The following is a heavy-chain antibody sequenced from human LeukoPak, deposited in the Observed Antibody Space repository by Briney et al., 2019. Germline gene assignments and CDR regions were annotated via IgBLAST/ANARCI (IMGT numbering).Heavy chain of an antibody. D-gene: IGHD3-10*01. CDR3: ARDSGNSVSPFDY. V-gene: IGHV3-23*01. J-gene: IGHJ4*02. Sequence: GGSLRLSCTASGFTFSSYAMSWVRQPPGKGLEWVSAISDSGGDTYYADSVKGRFTISRDNSKNTLYLQMNSLRAEDTAVYYCARDSGNSVSPFDYWGQGTLVTVSS. CDR1: GFTFSSYA. CDR2: ISDSGGDT.